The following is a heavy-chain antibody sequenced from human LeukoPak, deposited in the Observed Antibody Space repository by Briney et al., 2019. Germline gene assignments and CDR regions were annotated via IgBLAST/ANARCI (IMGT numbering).Heavy chain of an antibody. V-gene: IGHV4-34*01. CDR3: ARGPIPLVPTGGMDV. J-gene: IGHJ6*02. CDR2: INHSGTT. CDR1: GGSFSGYS. D-gene: IGHD3-10*01. Sequence: PSETLSLTCAVYGGSFSGYSWSWIRQPPGKGLEWIGEINHSGTTSYNPSLKSRVTISGDTSKNQFSLNLSYAAAADTAVYYCARGPIPLVPTGGMDVWGQGTTVTVSS.